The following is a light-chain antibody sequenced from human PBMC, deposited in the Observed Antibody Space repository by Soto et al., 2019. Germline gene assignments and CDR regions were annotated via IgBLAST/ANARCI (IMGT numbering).Light chain of an antibody. V-gene: IGKV2-30*02. J-gene: IGKJ1*01. CDR1: QSLVHSDGNTY. CDR2: MVS. CDR3: MQGTHWPRT. Sequence: DVVMTQSPLSLPVTLGQPASISCRSSQSLVHSDGNTYLSWFHQRPGQSPRRLFYMVSNRDSGVPDRFSGSGSGTDFTLKISRVEADDVGFYYSMQGTHWPRTFGQGTKVEMK.